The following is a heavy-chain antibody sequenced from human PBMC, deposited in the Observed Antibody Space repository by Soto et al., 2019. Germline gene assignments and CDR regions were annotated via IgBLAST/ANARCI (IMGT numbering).Heavy chain of an antibody. CDR1: GYNFANYW. Sequence: GESLRISCKGSGYNFANYWIGWVRQMPGKGLEWMGMIFPGDSDTKNSPSLQGQITMSVDKSDSSAYLQWRSPKASDTAMYYCAAGYTTGPDALEIWGQGTMVTV. CDR2: IFPGDSDT. CDR3: AAGYTTGPDALEI. D-gene: IGHD6-13*01. J-gene: IGHJ3*02. V-gene: IGHV5-51*01.